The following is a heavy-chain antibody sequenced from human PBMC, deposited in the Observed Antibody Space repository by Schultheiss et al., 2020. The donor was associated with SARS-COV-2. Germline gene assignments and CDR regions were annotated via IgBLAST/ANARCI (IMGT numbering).Heavy chain of an antibody. CDR1: GFTFSSYG. CDR3: ARVGRVKYSSSVYYYMDV. D-gene: IGHD6-6*01. Sequence: GESLKISCAASGFTFSSYGMHWVRQAPGKGLEWVAVISYDGSNKYYADSVKGRFTISRDNSKDTLYLQMNSLRAEDTAVYYCARVGRVKYSSSVYYYMDVWGKGTTVTVSS. CDR2: ISYDGSNK. V-gene: IGHV3-30*03. J-gene: IGHJ6*03.